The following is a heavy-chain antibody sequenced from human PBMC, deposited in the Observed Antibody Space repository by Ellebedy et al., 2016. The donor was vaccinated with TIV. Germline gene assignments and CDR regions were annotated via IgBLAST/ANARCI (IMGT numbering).Heavy chain of an antibody. J-gene: IGHJ4*02. CDR3: AQRGADY. D-gene: IGHD3-16*01. Sequence: PGGSLRLSCAASGFTFSSFAMTWVRQAPGKGLEWVSTISHTGSRTYYTDSVEGRFIISRDTSKKTLYLQMNGLRAEDTAVYYCAQRGADYWGQGTPVTVSS. CDR1: GFTFSSFA. CDR2: ISHTGSRT. V-gene: IGHV3-23*01.